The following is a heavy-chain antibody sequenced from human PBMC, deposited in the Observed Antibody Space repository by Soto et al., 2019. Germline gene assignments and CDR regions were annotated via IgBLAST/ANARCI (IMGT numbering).Heavy chain of an antibody. CDR1: GFTFSSYG. D-gene: IGHD3-16*01. V-gene: IGHV3-30*18. J-gene: IGHJ6*02. Sequence: PGGSLRLSCAASGFTFSSYGMHWVRQAPGKGLEWVAVISYDGGNKYYADSVKGRFTISRDNSKNTLFLQMNSLRAEDTAVYYCAKVMITFGGSRYGLDVWGQGTTVTVSS. CDR2: ISYDGGNK. CDR3: AKVMITFGGSRYGLDV.